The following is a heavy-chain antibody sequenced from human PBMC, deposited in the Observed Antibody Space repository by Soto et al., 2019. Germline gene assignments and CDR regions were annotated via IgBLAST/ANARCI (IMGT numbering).Heavy chain of an antibody. CDR1: GFTFSTSG. V-gene: IGHV3-30*18. J-gene: IGHJ5*02. D-gene: IGHD6-13*01. CDR3: AKDWGSSGWYDWFDP. CDR2: ISHDGSVT. Sequence: QVQMVESGGGVVQHGTSLRLSCATSGFTFSTSGMHWVRQAPGKGLEWVAMISHDGSVTYYTDSVQGRFNISRDTPKNTLYLQLNSLRDEDTAIYHCAKDWGSSGWYDWFDPWGQGNRVTVS.